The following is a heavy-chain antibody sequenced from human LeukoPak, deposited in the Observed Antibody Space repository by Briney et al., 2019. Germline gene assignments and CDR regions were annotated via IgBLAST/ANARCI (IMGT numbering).Heavy chain of an antibody. CDR2: ISGSGGST. CDR3: AREVAAGHYYYYGMDV. D-gene: IGHD6-13*01. CDR1: GFTFSSYA. Sequence: QPGGSLRLSCAASGFTFSSYAMSWVRQAPGKGLEWVSAISGSGGSTYYADSVKGRFTISRDNSKNTLYLQMNSLRAEDTAVYYCAREVAAGHYYYYGMDVWGKGTTVTVSS. V-gene: IGHV3-23*01. J-gene: IGHJ6*04.